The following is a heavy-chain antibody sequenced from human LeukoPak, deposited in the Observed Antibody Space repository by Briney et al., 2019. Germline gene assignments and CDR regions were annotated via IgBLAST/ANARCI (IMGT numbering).Heavy chain of an antibody. D-gene: IGHD5-12*01. Sequence: GGSLRFSCAASGFSVSSRSMSWVRQAPGKGLEWVSVFYDGSKTYYADSVKGRFTISRDNSKNTLYLQMNSLRAEDTAVYYCASPSGGGYVWCWGQGTLVTVSS. CDR3: ASPSGGGYVWC. CDR1: GFSVSSRS. J-gene: IGHJ4*02. V-gene: IGHV3-53*01. CDR2: FYDGSKT.